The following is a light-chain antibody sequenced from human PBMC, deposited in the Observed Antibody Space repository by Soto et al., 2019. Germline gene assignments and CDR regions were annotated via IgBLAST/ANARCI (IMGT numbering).Light chain of an antibody. Sequence: EIVLTQSPATLSLSPGERATLSCRASQSVSSSLAWYQQKPGQAPRLLIFGASYRATGIPARFSGSGSGTEFNLTISSLQSEDFAVYFCQQYDDWLRLTFGGGTKVDIK. V-gene: IGKV3D-15*01. CDR3: QQYDDWLRLT. CDR1: QSVSSS. J-gene: IGKJ4*01. CDR2: GAS.